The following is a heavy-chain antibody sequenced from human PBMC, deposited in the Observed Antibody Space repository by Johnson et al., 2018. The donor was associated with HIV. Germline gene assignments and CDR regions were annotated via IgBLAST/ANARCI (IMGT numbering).Heavy chain of an antibody. V-gene: IGHV3-33*06. Sequence: QVQLVESGGGVVQPGRSLRLSCAASGFTFSSYGMHWVRQAPGKGLEWVAVIWYDGSNKYYADSVKGRFTISRDNSKNTLYLQMNSLRAEDTAVYYCAKGEKMATITSRYDAFDLWGQGTMVIVSS. J-gene: IGHJ3*01. D-gene: IGHD5-24*01. CDR2: IWYDGSNK. CDR1: GFTFSSYG. CDR3: AKGEKMATITSRYDAFDL.